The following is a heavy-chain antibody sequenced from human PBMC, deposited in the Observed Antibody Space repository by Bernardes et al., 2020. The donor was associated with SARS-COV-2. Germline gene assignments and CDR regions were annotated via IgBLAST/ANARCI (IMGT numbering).Heavy chain of an antibody. CDR3: ARGSRGDGYYYYYMDV. V-gene: IGHV4-59*01. Sequence: SESLSLTCTVSGGSISSYYWSWIRQPPGKGLEWIGYIYYSGSTNYNPSLKSRVTISVDTSKNQFSLKLSSVTAADTAGYYCARGSRGDGYYYYYMDVWGKGTTVTVSS. J-gene: IGHJ6*03. CDR1: GGSISSYY. CDR2: IYYSGST.